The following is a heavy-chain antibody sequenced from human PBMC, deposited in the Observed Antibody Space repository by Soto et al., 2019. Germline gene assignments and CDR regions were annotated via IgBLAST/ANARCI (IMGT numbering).Heavy chain of an antibody. CDR1: GFTFSNAW. D-gene: IGHD2-15*01. J-gene: IGHJ6*02. V-gene: IGHV3-15*01. CDR2: IKSKTDGGTT. CDR3: TTRPARARCSGGSCYDYYYGMDV. Sequence: EVQLVESGGGLVKPGGSLRLSCAASGFTFSNAWMSWVRQAPGKGLEWVGRIKSKTDGGTTDYAAPVKGRFTISRDDSKNTLYMQMNSLKTEDTAVYYCTTRPARARCSGGSCYDYYYGMDVWGQGTTVTVSS.